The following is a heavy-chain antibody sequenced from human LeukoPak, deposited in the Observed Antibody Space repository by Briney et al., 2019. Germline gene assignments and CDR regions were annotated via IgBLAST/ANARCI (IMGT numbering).Heavy chain of an antibody. Sequence: GGSLRLSCAASGFTFSSYWMHWVRQAPGKGLVWVSRIKSDGSTNYADSVKGRFTISRDNAKNTLSLQMNSLRAEDTAVYYCARDVTTVEPFDYWGQGTLVTVSS. D-gene: IGHD4-23*01. J-gene: IGHJ4*02. CDR1: GFTFSSYW. CDR2: IKSDGST. V-gene: IGHV3-74*01. CDR3: ARDVTTVEPFDY.